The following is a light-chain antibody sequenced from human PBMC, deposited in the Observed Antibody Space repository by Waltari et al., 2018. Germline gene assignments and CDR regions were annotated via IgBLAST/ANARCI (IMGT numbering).Light chain of an antibody. J-gene: IGKJ1*01. CDR3: QQYGTLPWT. CDR1: QTVRSGY. Sequence: EIVLTQSPGTLSLSPGESATLSCRASQTVRSGYLAWYQQNPGQAPRLLIYDASSRATGIPDRFSGSGSGTDFTLTVSGLESEDFAVYFCQQYGTLPWTFGQGTKVEIK. V-gene: IGKV3-20*01. CDR2: DAS.